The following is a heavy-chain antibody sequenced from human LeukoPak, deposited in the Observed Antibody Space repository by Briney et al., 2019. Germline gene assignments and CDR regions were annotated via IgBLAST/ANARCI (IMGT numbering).Heavy chain of an antibody. D-gene: IGHD4-17*01. CDR1: GFTFSSNG. CDR3: ARRAYGDYGNYFDY. Sequence: GGSLRLSCAASGFTFSSNGMDWVRQAPGKGLEWVAVIWYDGSNKYYADSVKGRFTISRDNSKNTLYLLMSSLRAEDTAVYYCARRAYGDYGNYFDYWGQGTLVTVSS. V-gene: IGHV3-33*01. CDR2: IWYDGSNK. J-gene: IGHJ4*02.